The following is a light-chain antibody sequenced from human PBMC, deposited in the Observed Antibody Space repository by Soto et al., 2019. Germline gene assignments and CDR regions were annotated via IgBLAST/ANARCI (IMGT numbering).Light chain of an antibody. CDR2: VAS. J-gene: IGKJ1*01. CDR3: QQHGSSPWM. Sequence: EVVLTQSPGTLSLSPGERATLSCRASQSVSSTYLVWYQQKPGQTPRLLIYVASNRATGIPDRFSGSGSGTDFTLTISRLEPEDFAVYYCQQHGSSPWMFGQGTKVDNK. V-gene: IGKV3-20*01. CDR1: QSVSSTY.